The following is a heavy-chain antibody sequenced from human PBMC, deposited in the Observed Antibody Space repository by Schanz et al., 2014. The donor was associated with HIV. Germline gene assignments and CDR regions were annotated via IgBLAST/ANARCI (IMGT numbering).Heavy chain of an antibody. CDR2: ISGSGVST. CDR3: ARQGLRFSFWLDY. J-gene: IGHJ4*02. D-gene: IGHD4-17*01. CDR1: GFTFSNFA. Sequence: QLLESGGGLVQPGGLLRLSCAASGFTFSNFAMSWVRQAPGKGLEWVSSISGSGVSTFYAGSVKGRFAISRDKSKNTLYLQMNSLRVEDTAVYGCARQGLRFSFWLDYWGQGTPVTVS. V-gene: IGHV3-23*01.